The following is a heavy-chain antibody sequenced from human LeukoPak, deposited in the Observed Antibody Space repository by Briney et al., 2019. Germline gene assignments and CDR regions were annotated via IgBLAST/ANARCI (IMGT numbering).Heavy chain of an antibody. D-gene: IGHD3-10*01. CDR1: GFTFSSYG. J-gene: IGHJ4*02. CDR2: ISGSGGST. V-gene: IGHV3-23*01. Sequence: AGGSLRLSCAASGFTFSSYGMSWVRQAPGKGLEWVSAISGSGGSTYYADSVKGRFTISRDNSKNTLYLQMNSLRAEDTAVYYCAKHTRNHHGSGSSDYWGQGTLVTVSS. CDR3: AKHTRNHHGSGSSDY.